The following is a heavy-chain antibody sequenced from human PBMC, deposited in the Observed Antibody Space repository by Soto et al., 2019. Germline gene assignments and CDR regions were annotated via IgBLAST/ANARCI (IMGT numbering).Heavy chain of an antibody. CDR1: GYIFTSYG. D-gene: IGHD6-19*01. J-gene: IGHJ1*01. Sequence: QVQLVQSGAEVKKPGASVKVSCKASGYIFTSYGIXXXXXXXXXGLEWGGRVSTYNGNTKYAQKLQGRVTMTTDTXXXXXXXXXXXXXXXXXXXYYCARDXGQWLVSDWGQGTLVTVSS. CDR3: ARDXGQWLVSD. V-gene: IGHV1-18*01. CDR2: VSTYNGNT.